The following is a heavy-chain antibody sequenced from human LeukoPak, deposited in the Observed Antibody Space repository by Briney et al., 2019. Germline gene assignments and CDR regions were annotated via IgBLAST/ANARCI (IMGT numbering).Heavy chain of an antibody. Sequence: PSETLSLTCTVSGGSISSSSYYWSWIRQPAGKGLEWIGRIYTSGSTNYNPSLESRVTILVDTSKNQFSLKLSSVTAADTAVYYCAGTEGSYYYFDYWGQGTLVTVSS. J-gene: IGHJ4*02. CDR1: GGSISSSSYY. CDR3: AGTEGSYYYFDY. V-gene: IGHV4-61*02. CDR2: IYTSGST. D-gene: IGHD3-10*01.